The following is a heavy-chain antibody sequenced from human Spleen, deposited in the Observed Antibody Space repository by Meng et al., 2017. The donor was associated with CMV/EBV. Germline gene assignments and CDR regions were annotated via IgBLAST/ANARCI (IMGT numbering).Heavy chain of an antibody. D-gene: IGHD2-2*01. CDR3: ARGQYQRLSHPPFYAMDV. V-gene: IGHV1-46*01. CDR2: FNPSSGIT. CDR1: TFTSNY. J-gene: IGHJ6*02. Sequence: TFTSNYLHWVRQAAGQGLEWMGAFNPSSGITSNAPKFQGRVTMTGDTSTGTVYMELSSLRPEDTALYYCARGQYQRLSHPPFYAMDVWGQGTTVTVSS.